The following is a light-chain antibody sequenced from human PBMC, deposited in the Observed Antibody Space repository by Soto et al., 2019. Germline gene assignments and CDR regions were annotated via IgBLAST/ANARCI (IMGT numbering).Light chain of an antibody. Sequence: QSALTQPRSVSGSPRQSVTISCTGTSSDVGDYNYVSWYQQHPGKAPKLMIYDVSKRPSGVPDRFSGSKSGNTASLTISGLQAEDEADYYCCSYAGSYFYVFGTGTKLTVL. CDR2: DVS. J-gene: IGLJ1*01. V-gene: IGLV2-11*01. CDR1: SSDVGDYNY. CDR3: CSYAGSYFYV.